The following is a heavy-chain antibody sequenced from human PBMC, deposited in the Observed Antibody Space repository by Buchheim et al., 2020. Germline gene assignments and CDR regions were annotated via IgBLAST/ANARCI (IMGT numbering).Heavy chain of an antibody. D-gene: IGHD3-3*01. CDR3: ASGITIFGVVPNY. CDR1: GGSISSGGYS. CDR2: IYYSGSS. V-gene: IGHV4-30-4*07. J-gene: IGHJ4*02. Sequence: QVQLQESGPGLVKPSQTLSLTCAVSGGSISSGGYSWSWIRQPPGKGLEWIGYIYYSGSSYYNPSLKSRGTIAVDTSKNKLSLKLSSVTAADTAVYYCASGITIFGVVPNYWGQGTL.